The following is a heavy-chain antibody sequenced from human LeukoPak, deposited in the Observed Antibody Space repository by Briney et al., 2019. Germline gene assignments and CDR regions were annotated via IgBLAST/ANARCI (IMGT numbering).Heavy chain of an antibody. J-gene: IGHJ4*02. Sequence: GGSLRLSCAASGFTFSSYWMSWVRQAPGKGLEWVANIKQDGSEKYYVDSVKGRFTISRDNPKNTLSLQMNTLRAEDTAVYYCARGAGAIGRTRSYYFDYWGQGTLVTVSS. CDR1: GFTFSSYW. CDR2: IKQDGSEK. CDR3: ARGAGAIGRTRSYYFDY. V-gene: IGHV3-7*03. D-gene: IGHD3-10*01.